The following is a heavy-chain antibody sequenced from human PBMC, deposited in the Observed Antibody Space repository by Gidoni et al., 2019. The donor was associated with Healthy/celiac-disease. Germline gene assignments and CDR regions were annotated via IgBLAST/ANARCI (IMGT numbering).Heavy chain of an antibody. V-gene: IGHV4-34*01. Sequence: QVQLQQWGAGLLKPSETLSLTCAVYGGSFSGYYWSWIRQPPGKGLEWIGEINHSGSTNYNPSLKSRVTISVDTSKNQFSLKLSSVTAADTAVYYCARDGRGLRVGYWGQGTLVTVSS. J-gene: IGHJ4*02. D-gene: IGHD5-12*01. CDR2: INHSGST. CDR1: GGSFSGYY. CDR3: ARDGRGLRVGY.